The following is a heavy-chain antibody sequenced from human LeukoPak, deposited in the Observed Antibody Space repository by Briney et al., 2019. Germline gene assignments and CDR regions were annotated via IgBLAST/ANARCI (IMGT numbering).Heavy chain of an antibody. V-gene: IGHV3-21*01. D-gene: IGHD3-9*01. J-gene: IGHJ4*02. CDR1: GFTFSSYE. Sequence: GGSLRLSCAASGFTFSSYEMNWVRQAPGKGLEWVSSISTSNSYIYYADSLKGRFTISRDNSKNTLYLQMNSLRAEDTAVYYCARDPSEKYDTLTGYYIQYYFDYWGQGTLVTVSS. CDR3: ARDPSEKYDTLTGYYIQYYFDY. CDR2: ISTSNSYI.